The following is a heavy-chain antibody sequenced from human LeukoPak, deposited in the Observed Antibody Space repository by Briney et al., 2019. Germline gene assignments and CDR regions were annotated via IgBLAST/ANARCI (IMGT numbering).Heavy chain of an antibody. CDR2: ISAYNGNT. CDR1: GYTFTSYG. D-gene: IGHD3-10*01. V-gene: IGHV1-18*01. Sequence: ASVKVSCKASGYTFTSYGINWVRQAPGQGLEWMGWISAYNGNTNYAQKLQGRVTMTTDTSTSTAYMELRSLRSDDTAVYYCARSLWGPDPSGSPYPYYMDVWGKGTTVTISS. CDR3: ARSLWGPDPSGSPYPYYMDV. J-gene: IGHJ6*03.